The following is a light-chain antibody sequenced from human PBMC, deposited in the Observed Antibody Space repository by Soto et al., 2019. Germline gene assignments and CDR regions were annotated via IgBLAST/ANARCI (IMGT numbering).Light chain of an antibody. CDR3: QQYNNWPYT. J-gene: IGKJ2*01. CDR2: GAS. Sequence: IVMTQSPARLSLSPGERGTLSCRASQSVSSNLAWYRQTPGQAPRLLIFGASTRATGTPARFSGSGSGTDFTLTISSLQSEDFAVYYCQQYNNWPYTFGQGTKVDIK. V-gene: IGKV3-15*01. CDR1: QSVSSN.